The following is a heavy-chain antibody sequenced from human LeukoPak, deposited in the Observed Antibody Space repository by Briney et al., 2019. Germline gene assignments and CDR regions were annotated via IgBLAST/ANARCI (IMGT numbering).Heavy chain of an antibody. CDR3: ARVQSITMIVVVTDWYFDL. D-gene: IGHD3-22*01. CDR2: IYYSGST. J-gene: IGHJ2*01. V-gene: IGHV4-39*07. CDR1: GGSISSSSYY. Sequence: SETLSLTCTVSGGSISSSSYYWGWIRQPPGKGLEWIGSIYYSGSTYYNPSLKSRVTISVDTSKNQFSLKLSSVTAADTAVYYCARVQSITMIVVVTDWYFDLWGRGALVTVSS.